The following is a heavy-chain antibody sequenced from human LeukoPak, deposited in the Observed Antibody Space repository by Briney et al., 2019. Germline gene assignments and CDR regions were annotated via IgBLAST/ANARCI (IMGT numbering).Heavy chain of an antibody. Sequence: GESLKISCQASGYSFTSYWIGWVRQMPGKGLEWMGIIDPSGSETRYTPSFQGQVTISVAKSLTTADLQWNSLKASDTAMYYCARQTAMGRAGDYWGQGTLVTVSS. CDR1: GYSFTSYW. V-gene: IGHV5-51*01. CDR2: IDPSGSET. D-gene: IGHD5-18*01. CDR3: ARQTAMGRAGDY. J-gene: IGHJ4*02.